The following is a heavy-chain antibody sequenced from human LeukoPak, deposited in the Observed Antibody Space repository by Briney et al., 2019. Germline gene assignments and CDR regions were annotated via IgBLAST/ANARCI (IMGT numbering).Heavy chain of an antibody. D-gene: IGHD6-6*01. CDR3: ARKNGSSWDY. CDR1: GFTFNYYA. CDR2: ISSSIISTI. Sequence: GGSLRLSCASSGFTFNYYAMTWVRQAPGKGLEWVSYISSSIISTIYYADSVKGRFTISRDNAKNSLYLQMNSLRAEDTAVYYCARKNGSSWDYWGQGTLVTVSS. V-gene: IGHV3-48*01. J-gene: IGHJ4*02.